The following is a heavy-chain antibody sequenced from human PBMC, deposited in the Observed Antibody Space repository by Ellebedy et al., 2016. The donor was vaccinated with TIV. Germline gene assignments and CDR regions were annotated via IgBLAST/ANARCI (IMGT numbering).Heavy chain of an antibody. Sequence: AASVKVSCKVSGKTLFALSIHWMRQAPGKGLEWMGGFDPEQGDTIYAQKFKGRVTITEDTSTDTAYMELTGLGSDDTAVYFCTTALVGAAPLFDFWGQGTRVTVSS. D-gene: IGHD4/OR15-4a*01. J-gene: IGHJ4*02. CDR2: FDPEQGDT. CDR3: TTALVGAAPLFDF. V-gene: IGHV1-24*01. CDR1: GKTLFALS.